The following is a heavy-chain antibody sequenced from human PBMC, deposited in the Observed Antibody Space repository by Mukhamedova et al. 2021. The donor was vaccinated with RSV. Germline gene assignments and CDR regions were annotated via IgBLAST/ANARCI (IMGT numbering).Heavy chain of an antibody. Sequence: GSTIYYADSVKGRFTISRDNAKNSLYLQMNSLRAEDTAVYYCARDPGVRVRGVIMSYYYYMDVWGQGTTVTVSS. J-gene: IGHJ6*03. V-gene: IGHV3-11*01. CDR2: GSTI. D-gene: IGHD3-10*01. CDR3: ARDPGVRVRGVIMSYYYYMDV.